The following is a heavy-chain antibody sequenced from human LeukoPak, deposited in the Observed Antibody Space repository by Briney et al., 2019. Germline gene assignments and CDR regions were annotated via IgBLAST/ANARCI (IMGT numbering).Heavy chain of an antibody. CDR2: IIPIFGTA. Sequence: SVTVSCKASGGTFISYAISWVRQAPGQGLEWMGGIIPIFGTANYAQKFQGRVTITTDESTSTAYMELSSLRSEDTAVYYCAEGIDVTNDAFDIWGQGTMVTVSS. D-gene: IGHD3-10*01. V-gene: IGHV1-69*05. CDR1: GGTFISYA. CDR3: AEGIDVTNDAFDI. J-gene: IGHJ3*02.